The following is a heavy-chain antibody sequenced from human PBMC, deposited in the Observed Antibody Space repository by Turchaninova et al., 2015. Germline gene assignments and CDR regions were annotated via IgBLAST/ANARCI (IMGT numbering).Heavy chain of an antibody. CDR3: ARQGPGRIAADY. Sequence: QVQLQESGPGLVKPSETLSLTCTVSGGSIRSYYWSWIRQPPGKGLDWIGYIYYSGSTNYNPSLKSRVTISVDTSKNQFSLKLSSVTAADTAVYYCARQGPGRIAADYWGQGTLVTVSS. V-gene: IGHV4-59*08. CDR2: IYYSGST. CDR1: GGSIRSYY. D-gene: IGHD6-13*01. J-gene: IGHJ4*02.